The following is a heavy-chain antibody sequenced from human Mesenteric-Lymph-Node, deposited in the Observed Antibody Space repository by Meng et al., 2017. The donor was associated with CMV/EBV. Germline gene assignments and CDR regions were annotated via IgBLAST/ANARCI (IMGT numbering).Heavy chain of an antibody. CDR2: INHSGST. Sequence: QVALRQGGPGLLKPSEAPSLTCAFYGGSFSGYHWSWIRQPPGKGLEWIGEINHSGSTNYNPSLKSRVTISVDTSKNQFSLKLSSVTAADTAVYYCARHQRWLKSEGGFNYWGQGTLVTVSS. V-gene: IGHV4-34*01. J-gene: IGHJ4*02. CDR1: GGSFSGYH. D-gene: IGHD4-23*01. CDR3: ARHQRWLKSEGGFNY.